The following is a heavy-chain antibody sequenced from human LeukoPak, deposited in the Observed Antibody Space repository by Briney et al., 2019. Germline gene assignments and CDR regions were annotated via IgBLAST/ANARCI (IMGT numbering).Heavy chain of an antibody. J-gene: IGHJ6*03. CDR2: ISSRSLCI. V-gene: IGHV3-21*01. D-gene: IGHD2-2*01. CDR3: ARAFDTSWDYYYMDV. CDR1: GFTFSSYA. Sequence: GGSLRLSCAASGFTFSSYAMSWVRQAPGKGLEWVSSISSRSLCIYHADSVKGRLTISRDDAKNSLYLQMNSLRAEDTAVYYCARAFDTSWDYYYMDVWGKGTTVTVSS.